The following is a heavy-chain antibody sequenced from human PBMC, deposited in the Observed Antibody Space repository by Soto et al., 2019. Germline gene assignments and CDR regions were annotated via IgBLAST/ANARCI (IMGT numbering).Heavy chain of an antibody. CDR2: IYWDDDK. V-gene: IGHV2-5*02. CDR1: GFSLTTSGVG. D-gene: IGHD6-6*01. CDR3: ARRYSSSSLDF. J-gene: IGHJ4*02. Sequence: QLTLKESGPTLVKPTQPLTLTCTFSGFSLTTSGVGVGWIRQPPGKALQWLGVIYWDDDKRYSPSLKSRLTVTNDTSKNQVVLTMTNMDPVDTATYYCARRYSSSSLDFWGQGTLVTFSS.